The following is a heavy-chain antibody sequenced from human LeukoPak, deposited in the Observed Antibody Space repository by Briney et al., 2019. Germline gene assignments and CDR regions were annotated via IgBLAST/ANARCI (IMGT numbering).Heavy chain of an antibody. Sequence: GGSLRLSCAASGFTFSSYTMNWVRQAPGKGLEWVSYIGVSDITHADSVKGRFTISRDNAKNSLYLQMNSLRAEDTAVYYCARDFLWSFDNWGQGTLVTVSS. V-gene: IGHV3-48*04. CDR2: IGVSDIT. CDR3: ARDFLWSFDN. CDR1: GFTFSSYT. D-gene: IGHD3-10*01. J-gene: IGHJ4*02.